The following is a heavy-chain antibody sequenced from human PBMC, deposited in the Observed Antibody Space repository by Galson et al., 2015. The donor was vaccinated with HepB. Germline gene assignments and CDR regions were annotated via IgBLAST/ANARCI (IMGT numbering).Heavy chain of an antibody. V-gene: IGHV3-15*01. CDR3: TTDILGYYDFWSGPFDY. D-gene: IGHD3-3*01. CDR2: IKTKTDGGTT. CDR1: GFTFSNAW. J-gene: IGHJ4*02. Sequence: SLRLSCAASGFTFSNAWMTWVRQAPGKGLEWVGRIKTKTDGGTTDYAAPVKGRFTISRDNSKNTLYLQMNSLKTEDTAMYYCTTDILGYYDFWSGPFDYWGQGTLVTVSS.